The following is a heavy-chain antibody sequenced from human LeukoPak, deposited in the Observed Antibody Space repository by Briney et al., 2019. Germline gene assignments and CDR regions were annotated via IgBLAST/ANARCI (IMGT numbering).Heavy chain of an antibody. CDR1: GGSFSGYY. Sequence: PSETLSLTCAVYGGSFSGYYWSWIRQPPKKGLEWIGEINHSGSTNYNPSLKSRVTISVDTSKNQFSLKLSSVTAADTAVYYCARDGKPSSTSLLTWFDPWGQGTLVTVSS. V-gene: IGHV4-34*01. CDR2: INHSGST. J-gene: IGHJ5*02. D-gene: IGHD2-2*01. CDR3: ARDGKPSSTSLLTWFDP.